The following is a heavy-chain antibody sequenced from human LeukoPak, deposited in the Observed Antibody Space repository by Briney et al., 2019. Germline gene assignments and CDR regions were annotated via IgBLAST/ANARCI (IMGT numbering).Heavy chain of an antibody. CDR1: GGFISTYY. J-gene: IGHJ3*02. Sequence: SETLSLTCTVSGGFISTYYWSWIRQPPGKGLEWIGYIYYSGSTTYNPSLKSRVTISVDTSKNQFSLKLNSVTAADTAVYYCARGGAGAPLARAFDIWGQGTMVTVSS. D-gene: IGHD1-26*01. CDR2: IYYSGST. CDR3: ARGGAGAPLARAFDI. V-gene: IGHV4-59*08.